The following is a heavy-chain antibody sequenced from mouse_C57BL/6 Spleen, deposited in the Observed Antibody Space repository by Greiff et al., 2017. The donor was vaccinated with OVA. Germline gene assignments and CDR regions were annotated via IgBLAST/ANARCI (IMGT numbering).Heavy chain of an antibody. J-gene: IGHJ2*01. CDR1: GYTFTSYW. CDR3: ASAAQATRYFDY. D-gene: IGHD3-2*02. Sequence: QVQLQQPGAELVRPGSSVKLSCKASGYTFTSYWMHWVKQRPIQGLEWIGNIDPSDSETHYNQKFKDKATLTVDKSSSTAYMQLSSLTSEDSAVYYCASAAQATRYFDYWGQGTTLTVSS. CDR2: IDPSDSET. V-gene: IGHV1-52*01.